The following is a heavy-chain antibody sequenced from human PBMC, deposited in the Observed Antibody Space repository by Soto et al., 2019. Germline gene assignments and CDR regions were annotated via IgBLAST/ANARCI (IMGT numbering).Heavy chain of an antibody. J-gene: IGHJ6*02. CDR3: ARDGTTVVTPYYYYGMDV. D-gene: IGHD4-17*01. Sequence: QVQLVESGGGEVQPGRSLRLSCAASGFTFSSYAMHWVRQAPGKGLEWVAVISYDGSNKYYADSVKGRFTISRDNSKNTLYLQMNSLRAEDTAVYYCARDGTTVVTPYYYYGMDVWGQGTTVTVSS. CDR2: ISYDGSNK. CDR1: GFTFSSYA. V-gene: IGHV3-30-3*01.